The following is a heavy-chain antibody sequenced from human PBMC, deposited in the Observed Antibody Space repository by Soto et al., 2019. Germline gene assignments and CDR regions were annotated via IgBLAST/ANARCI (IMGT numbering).Heavy chain of an antibody. CDR3: AHSPHIVVVTAMAPFDY. CDR1: GFSLSTIGVG. V-gene: IGHV2-5*02. CDR2: IYWDDDK. D-gene: IGHD2-21*02. J-gene: IGHJ4*02. Sequence: SGPTLVNPTQTLTLTCTFSGFSLSTIGVGVGWIRQPPGKALEWLALIYWDDDKRYSPSLKSRLTITKDTSKNQVVLTMTNMDPVDTATYYCAHSPHIVVVTAMAPFDYWGQGTLVTVSS.